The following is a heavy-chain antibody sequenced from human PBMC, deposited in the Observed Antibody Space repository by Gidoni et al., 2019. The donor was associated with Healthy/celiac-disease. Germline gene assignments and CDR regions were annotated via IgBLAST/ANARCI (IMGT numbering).Heavy chain of an antibody. Sequence: QVQLVESGGGVVQPGRSLRLSCAASGFTFSSYCMHWVRQAPGKGLEWVAVIWYDGSNKYYADSVKGRFTISTDNSKNTLYLQMNSLRAEDTAVYYCAREPPADIVVVPAAILVMDVWGKGTTVTVSS. CDR2: IWYDGSNK. J-gene: IGHJ6*03. CDR1: GFTFSSYC. D-gene: IGHD2-2*01. CDR3: AREPPADIVVVPAAILVMDV. V-gene: IGHV3-33*01.